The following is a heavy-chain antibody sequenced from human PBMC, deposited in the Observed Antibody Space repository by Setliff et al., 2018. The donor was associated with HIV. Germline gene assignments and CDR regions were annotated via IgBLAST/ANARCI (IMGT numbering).Heavy chain of an antibody. J-gene: IGHJ5*01. CDR3: AGHPVTSGWLSLNWFDP. V-gene: IGHV4-39*07. Sequence: SETLSLTCSVSGGSINTSSYYWAWVRQPPGNELEWIGSIYHDGTTHYRSYLRSRAAISIDTSKSQISLKVRSVTAADTAVYFCAGHPVTSGWLSLNWFDPWGQGILVTVSS. CDR1: GGSINTSSYY. D-gene: IGHD6-19*01. CDR2: IYHDGTT.